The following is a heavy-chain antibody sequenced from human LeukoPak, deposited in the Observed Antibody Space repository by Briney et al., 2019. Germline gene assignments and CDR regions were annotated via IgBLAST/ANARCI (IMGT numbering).Heavy chain of an antibody. CDR3: ARDHDHYYDILTGYLPRFDY. J-gene: IGHJ4*02. V-gene: IGHV1-18*01. Sequence: ASVKVSCKASGYTFTSYGISWVRQAPGQGLEWMGWISAYNGNTNYAQKLLGRVTMTTDTSTSTAYMELRSLRSDDTAVYYCARDHDHYYDILTGYLPRFDYWGQGTLVTVSS. CDR2: ISAYNGNT. CDR1: GYTFTSYG. D-gene: IGHD3-9*01.